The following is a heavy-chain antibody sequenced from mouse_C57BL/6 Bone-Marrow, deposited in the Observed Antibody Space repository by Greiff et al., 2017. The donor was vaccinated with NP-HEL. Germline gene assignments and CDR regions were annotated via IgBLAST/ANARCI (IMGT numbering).Heavy chain of an antibody. CDR2: IDPSDSYT. J-gene: IGHJ3*01. V-gene: IGHV1-50*01. Sequence: QVQLQQPGAELVKPGASVKLSCKASGYTFTSYWMQWVKQRPGQGLEWIGEIDPSDSYTNYTQKFKGKATLTVDTSSSTAYMQLSSLTSEDSAVYYCARIRGLLPLAYWGQGTLVTVSA. D-gene: IGHD2-10*01. CDR1: GYTFTSYW. CDR3: ARIRGLLPLAY.